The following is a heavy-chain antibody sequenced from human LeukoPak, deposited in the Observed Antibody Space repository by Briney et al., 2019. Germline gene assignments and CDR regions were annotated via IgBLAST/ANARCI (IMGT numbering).Heavy chain of an antibody. CDR3: AKDQLPIQLSLYYYYGMDV. J-gene: IGHJ6*02. Sequence: PGGSLRLSCAASGFTFSSYAMSWVRQAPGKGLEWVSAISGSGGSTYYADPVKGRFTISRDNSKNTLYLQMNSLRAEDTAVYYCAKDQLPIQLSLYYYYGMDVWGQGTTVTVSS. D-gene: IGHD5-18*01. V-gene: IGHV3-23*01. CDR2: ISGSGGST. CDR1: GFTFSSYA.